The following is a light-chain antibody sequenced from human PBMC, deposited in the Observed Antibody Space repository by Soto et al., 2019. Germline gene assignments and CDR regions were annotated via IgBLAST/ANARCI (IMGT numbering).Light chain of an antibody. V-gene: IGKV3-15*01. CDR3: QQYKNWPL. Sequence: DMMMTQSPATLSVSPWERVTLSCRTSHSVNSHVAWYQQKPGQAPRLLLYGASTRATGIPVRFSGSGFGTEFTLTISSLQSEDFAVYYCQQYKNWPLFGQGTRLEIK. CDR1: HSVNSH. CDR2: GAS. J-gene: IGKJ5*01.